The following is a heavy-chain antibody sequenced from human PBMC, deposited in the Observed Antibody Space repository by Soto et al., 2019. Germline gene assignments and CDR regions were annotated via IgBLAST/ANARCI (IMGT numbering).Heavy chain of an antibody. J-gene: IGHJ4*02. CDR3: ARDRRWLRIFDY. V-gene: IGHV1-3*01. CDR2: INAGNGNT. Sequence: GASVKVSCKASGYTFTSYAMHWVRQAPGQRLEWMGWINAGNGNTKYSQKFQGRVTITRDTSASTAYMELSGLRSEDTAVYYCARDRRWLRIFDYWGQGTLVTVSS. D-gene: IGHD5-12*01. CDR1: GYTFTSYA.